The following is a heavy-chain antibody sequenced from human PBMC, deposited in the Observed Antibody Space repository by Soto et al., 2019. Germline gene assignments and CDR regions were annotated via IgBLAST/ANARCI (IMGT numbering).Heavy chain of an antibody. D-gene: IGHD6-13*01. CDR3: ARHTFRGLAAADY. J-gene: IGHJ4*02. V-gene: IGHV4-34*01. CDR1: GGSFSGYY. Sequence: SETLSLTCAVYGGSFSGYYWSWIRQPPGKGLEWFGEINHIGSTNYNPSLNSRVTISVDTSKNQFSLKLSSLTAAATAVYYCARHTFRGLAAADYWGQGTLVTVSS. CDR2: INHIGST.